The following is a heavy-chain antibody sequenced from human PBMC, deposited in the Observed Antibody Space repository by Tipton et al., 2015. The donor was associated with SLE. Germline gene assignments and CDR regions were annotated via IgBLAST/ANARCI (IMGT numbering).Heavy chain of an antibody. D-gene: IGHD6-13*01. CDR2: IYTSGST. CDR1: GGSISSGSYY. CDR3: NIAAAGYAFDI. J-gene: IGHJ3*02. Sequence: TLSLTCTVSGGSISSGSYYWSWIRQPAGKGLEWIGRIYTSGSTNYNPSLKSRVTISVDTSKNQFSLKLSSVTAADTAVYCCNIAAAGYAFDIWGQGTMVTVSS. V-gene: IGHV4-61*02.